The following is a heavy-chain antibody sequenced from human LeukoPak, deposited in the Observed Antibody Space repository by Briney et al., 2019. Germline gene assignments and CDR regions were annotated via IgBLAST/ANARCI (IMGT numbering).Heavy chain of an antibody. D-gene: IGHD6-13*01. CDR2: ISPTSTTT. V-gene: IGHV3-11*03. J-gene: IGHJ4*02. CDR1: GFTFSDYY. Sequence: PGGSLRLSCAASGFTFSDYYMSWFRQAPGKGLEWLSYISPTSTTTTYADSVKGRFTISRDNAKNSLYLQMNSLRSGGTAVYYCAKLGTIAAAGSPDYWGQGTLVIVSS. CDR3: AKLGTIAAAGSPDY.